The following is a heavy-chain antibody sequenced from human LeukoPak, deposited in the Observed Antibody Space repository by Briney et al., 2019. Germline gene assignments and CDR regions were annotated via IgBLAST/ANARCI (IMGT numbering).Heavy chain of an antibody. CDR1: GFTFSSYD. V-gene: IGHV3-23*01. CDR2: ISGSGGST. CDR3: SLRAFWFDP. J-gene: IGHJ5*02. Sequence: GGSLRLSCAASGFTFSSYDMSWVRQAPGKGLEWVSAISGSGGSTYYADSVKGRFTISRDNSKNTLFLQMNSLRAVDTAVYYCSLRAFWFDPWGQGTLVSVSS. D-gene: IGHD2-21*02.